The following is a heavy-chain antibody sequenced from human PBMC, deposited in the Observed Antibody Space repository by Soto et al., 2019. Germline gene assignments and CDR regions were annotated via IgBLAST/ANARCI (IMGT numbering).Heavy chain of an antibody. V-gene: IGHV4-30-4*01. J-gene: IGHJ4*02. CDR2: IYYSGRT. CDR1: GGSISSGDYY. D-gene: IGHD5-18*01. CDR3: ARAGDSYGYDFDY. Sequence: QVQLQESGPGLVKPSQTLSLTCTVSGGSISSGDYYWSWIRQPPGKSLEWIGYIYYSGRTYYNPSLKSRVTISVDTSKNQFSLELSSVTAADTAVYYCARAGDSYGYDFDYWGQGTLVTVSS.